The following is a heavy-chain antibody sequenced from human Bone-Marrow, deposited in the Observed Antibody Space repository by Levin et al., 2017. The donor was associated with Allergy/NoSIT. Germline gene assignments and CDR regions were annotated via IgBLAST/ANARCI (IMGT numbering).Heavy chain of an antibody. J-gene: IGHJ6*02. CDR2: ISYDGSNK. CDR1: GFTFSSYA. CDR3: ARGYRVTVTTVYYYGMDV. D-gene: IGHD4-17*01. V-gene: IGHV3-30-3*01. Sequence: GGSLRLSCAASGFTFSSYAMHWVRQAPGKGLEWVAVISYDGSNKYYADSVKGRFTISRDNSKNTLYLQMNSLRAEDTAVYYCARGYRVTVTTVYYYGMDVWGQGTTVTVSS.